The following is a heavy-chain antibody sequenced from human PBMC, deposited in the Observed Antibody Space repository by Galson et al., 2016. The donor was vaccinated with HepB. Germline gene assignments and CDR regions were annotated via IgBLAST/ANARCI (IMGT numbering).Heavy chain of an antibody. D-gene: IGHD6-13*01. J-gene: IGHJ4*02. CDR1: GFTFSSYA. Sequence: SLRLSCAASGFTFSSYAMRWVRQAPGKGVEWVSAISGGGGSTYSADSGKGRFIISRDNPKNTLYLQMNSLRAEDTAVYYCAKDPAADKARGGQGTLVTVSS. CDR2: ISGGGGST. V-gene: IGHV3-23*01. CDR3: AKDPAADKAR.